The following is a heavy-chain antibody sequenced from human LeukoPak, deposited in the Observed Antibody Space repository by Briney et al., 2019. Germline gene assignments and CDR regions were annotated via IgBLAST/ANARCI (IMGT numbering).Heavy chain of an antibody. J-gene: IGHJ6*02. CDR3: AKEGTTIFVPGMDV. CDR1: GFTFSSYA. V-gene: IGHV3-23*01. D-gene: IGHD3-3*01. Sequence: GASLRLSCAASGFTFSSYAMSWVRQTPGKGLEWVSAISGSGGSTYYADSVKGRFTISRDNSKNTLYLQMNSLRAEDTAVYYCAKEGTTIFVPGMDVWGQGTTVTVSS. CDR2: ISGSGGST.